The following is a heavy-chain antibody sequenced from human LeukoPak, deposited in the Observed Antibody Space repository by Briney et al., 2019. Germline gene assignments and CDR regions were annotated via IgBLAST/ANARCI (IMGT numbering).Heavy chain of an antibody. D-gene: IGHD3-3*01. J-gene: IGHJ6*03. CDR1: GYSISSGYY. Sequence: SETLSLTCTVSGYSISSGYYWGWIRQPPGKGLEWIGSIYHSGSTYYNPSLKSRVTISVDTSKNQFSLKLSSVTAADTAVYYCARVVYYDFWSGYQYYYYMDVWGKGTTVTVSS. V-gene: IGHV4-38-2*02. CDR3: ARVVYYDFWSGYQYYYYMDV. CDR2: IYHSGST.